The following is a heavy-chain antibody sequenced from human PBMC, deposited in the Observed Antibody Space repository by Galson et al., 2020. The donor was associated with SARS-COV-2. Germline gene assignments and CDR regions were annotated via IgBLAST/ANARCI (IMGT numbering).Heavy chain of an antibody. J-gene: IGHJ5*02. D-gene: IGHD5-18*01. V-gene: IGHV5-10-1*01. CDR2: IDPRSSYT. CDR3: ARLGARGYSDGLDA. Sequence: HGESPKISCNGSGYSYTNYLINWVRHTPEKGLEWMGRIDPRSSYTNYSPSFQGHVTISVDTSINTADLQWSSRKTSDTAMYYCARLGARGYSDGLDAWGQGTLVIVSS. CDR1: GYSYTNYL.